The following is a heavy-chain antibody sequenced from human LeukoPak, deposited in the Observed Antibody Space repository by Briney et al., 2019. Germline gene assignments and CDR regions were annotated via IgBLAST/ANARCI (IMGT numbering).Heavy chain of an antibody. CDR3: ARDGWREEDI. V-gene: IGHV1-69*13. CDR2: IIPIFGTA. CDR1: GGTFSSYA. D-gene: IGHD6-19*01. J-gene: IGHJ3*02. Sequence: GASVKVSCKASGGTFSSYAISWVRQPPGQGLEWMGGIIPIFGTANYAQKFQGRVTITADESTSTAYMELSSLRSEDTAVYYCARDGWREEDIWGQGTMVTVSS.